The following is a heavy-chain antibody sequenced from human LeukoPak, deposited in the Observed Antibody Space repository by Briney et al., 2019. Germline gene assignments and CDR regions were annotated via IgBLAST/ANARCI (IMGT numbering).Heavy chain of an antibody. CDR3: ARRYDIRHHYYYMDV. V-gene: IGHV3-11*01. J-gene: IGHJ6*03. Sequence: PGGSLRLSCAASGFTFSDYYMSWIRQAPGKGLEWVSYISSSGSTIYYADSVKGRFTISRDNAKNSLYLQMNSLRAEDTAVYYCARRYDIRHHYYYMDVWGKGTTVTVSS. D-gene: IGHD3-9*01. CDR1: GFTFSDYY. CDR2: ISSSGSTI.